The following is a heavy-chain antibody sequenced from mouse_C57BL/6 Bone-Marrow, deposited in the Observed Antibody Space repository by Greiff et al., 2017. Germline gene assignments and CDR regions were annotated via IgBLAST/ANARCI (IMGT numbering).Heavy chain of an antibody. CDR3: ARDWDYFDY. CDR1: GYAFSTHW. CDR2: ISPGDGDT. J-gene: IGHJ2*01. Sequence: VQLQQSGAELVKPGASVKISCTVSGYAFSTHWMNWVKQRPGTGLEWIGQISPGDGDTNYNGKFKGKATLTADKSSSTAYMQLSSLTSEDSAVYFCARDWDYFDYRGQGTTLTVSS. V-gene: IGHV1-80*01. D-gene: IGHD4-1*01.